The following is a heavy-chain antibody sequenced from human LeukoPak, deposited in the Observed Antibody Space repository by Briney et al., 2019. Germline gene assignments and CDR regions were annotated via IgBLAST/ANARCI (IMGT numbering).Heavy chain of an antibody. J-gene: IGHJ4*02. CDR1: GFTFSSYS. V-gene: IGHV3-21*01. CDR2: ISSSSSYI. Sequence: GGSLRLSCAASGFTFSSYSMNWVRQAPGKGLEWVSSISSSSSYIYYADSVKGRFTISRGNAKNSLYLQMNSLRAEDTAVYYCARGMITFGGVIAQIDYWGQGTLVTVSS. D-gene: IGHD3-16*02. CDR3: ARGMITFGGVIAQIDY.